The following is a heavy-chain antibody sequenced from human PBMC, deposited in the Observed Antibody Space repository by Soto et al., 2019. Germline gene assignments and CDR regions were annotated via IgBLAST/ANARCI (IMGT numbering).Heavy chain of an antibody. CDR3: AKAMVVVTAISGGGGFDK. V-gene: IGHV3-21*01. CDR2: ISSSNTYI. D-gene: IGHD2-21*02. Sequence: PGGSLRLSCAASGFIFSSYTMNWVRQAPGKGLEWVSSISSSNTYIYYADSVKGRFTISRDNAKKSVYLQMNSLRAEDTAVYYCAKAMVVVTAISGGGGFDKWGQGTLVTVSS. J-gene: IGHJ3*02. CDR1: GFIFSSYT.